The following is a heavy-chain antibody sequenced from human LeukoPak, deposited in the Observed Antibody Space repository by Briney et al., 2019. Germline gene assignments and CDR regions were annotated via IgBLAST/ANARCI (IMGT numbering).Heavy chain of an antibody. CDR3: AGGYCSSTSCYKSAAFDI. V-gene: IGHV3-74*01. J-gene: IGHJ3*02. Sequence: PGGSLRLSCAASGFTFSSYWMHWVRHAPGKGLVWVSRIDSGGSSTISADSVKGRFTISRDNAKNTLYLQMNSLRAEDTAVYYCAGGYCSSTSCYKSAAFDIWGQGTMVTVSS. D-gene: IGHD2-2*02. CDR2: IDSGGSST. CDR1: GFTFSSYW.